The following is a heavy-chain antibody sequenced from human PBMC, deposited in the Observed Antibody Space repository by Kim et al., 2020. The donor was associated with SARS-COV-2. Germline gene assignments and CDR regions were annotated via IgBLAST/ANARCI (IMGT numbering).Heavy chain of an antibody. CDR3: TTEDDFWSGYGNWFDP. Sequence: GGSLRLSCAASGFTFSNAWMSWVRQAPGKGLEWVGRIKSKTDGGTTDYAAPVKGRFTISRDDSKNTLYLQMNSLKTEDTAVYYCTTEDDFWSGYGNWFDPWGQGTLVTVSS. J-gene: IGHJ5*02. CDR2: IKSKTDGGTT. CDR1: GFTFSNAW. V-gene: IGHV3-15*01. D-gene: IGHD3-3*01.